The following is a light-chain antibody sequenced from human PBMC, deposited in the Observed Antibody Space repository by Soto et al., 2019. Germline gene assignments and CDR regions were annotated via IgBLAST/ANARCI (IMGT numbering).Light chain of an antibody. J-gene: IGKJ1*01. Sequence: EVIITQYPTMLSVAPKKTATRCCGTRQRFSSKSAWYQKKPGQPPRLLMYGVYTRAPGTPARFSGSGSGTEFTLTFRSLQSEDSAVYYCQKYDKWTPRTFGQGTKVDI. V-gene: IGKV3D-15*01. CDR3: QKYDKWTPRT. CDR2: GVY. CDR1: QRFSSK.